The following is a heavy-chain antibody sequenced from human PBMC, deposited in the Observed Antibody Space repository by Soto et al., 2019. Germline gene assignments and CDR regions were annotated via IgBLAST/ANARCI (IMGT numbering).Heavy chain of an antibody. CDR3: VRIMLSSDWNYGPVGAFDI. D-gene: IGHD1-7*01. CDR2: VYPGDSGT. CDR1: ANTCTDYL. J-gene: IGHJ3*02. V-gene: IGHV5-51*01. Sequence: RXDSLNVFYNDSANTCTDYLIGLVLQMPGKGLEWMPIVYPGDSGTRYSPSFQGHVIISADKSISTAYLQWNTLLASDTAMYYCVRIMLSSDWNYGPVGAFDIWGLGTMVTVSS.